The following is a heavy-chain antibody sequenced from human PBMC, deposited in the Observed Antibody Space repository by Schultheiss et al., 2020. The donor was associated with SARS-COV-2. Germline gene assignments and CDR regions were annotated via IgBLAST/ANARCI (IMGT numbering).Heavy chain of an antibody. CDR3: ARVDTAMPNYYYYGMDV. V-gene: IGHV4-59*12. CDR1: GGSISSYY. CDR2: IYYSGST. J-gene: IGHJ6*02. Sequence: SQTLSLTCTVSGGSISSYYWSWIRQPPGKGLEWIGYIYYSGSTNYNPSLKSRVTISLDTSKNQFSLKLSSVTAADTAVYYCARVDTAMPNYYYYGMDVWGQGTTVTVSS. D-gene: IGHD5-18*01.